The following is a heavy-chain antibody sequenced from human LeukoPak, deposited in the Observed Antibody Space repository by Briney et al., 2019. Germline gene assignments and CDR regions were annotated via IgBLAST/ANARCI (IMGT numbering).Heavy chain of an antibody. CDR2: IKSKTDGGTT. CDR3: TTGSSVTTLGDY. CDR1: GFTFSNAR. D-gene: IGHD3-16*01. V-gene: IGHV3-15*01. Sequence: GGSLRLSCAASGFTFSNARMSWVRQAPGKGLEWVGRIKSKTDGGTTDYAAPVKGRFTISRDDSKNTLYLQMNSLKTEDTAVYYCTTGSSVTTLGDYWGQGTLVTVSS. J-gene: IGHJ4*02.